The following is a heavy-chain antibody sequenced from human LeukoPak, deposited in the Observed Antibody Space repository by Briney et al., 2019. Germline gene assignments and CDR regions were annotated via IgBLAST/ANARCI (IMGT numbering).Heavy chain of an antibody. J-gene: IGHJ4*02. D-gene: IGHD3-22*01. CDR2: INHSGST. V-gene: IGHV4-34*01. Sequence: SETLSLTCAVYGGSFSGYYWSWIRQPPGKGLEWIGEINHSGSTNYNRSLKSRATISVDTSKNQFSLKLSSVTAADTAVYYCARVQHDSSGYYYFGFDYWGQGTLVTVSS. CDR1: GGSFSGYY. CDR3: ARVQHDSSGYYYFGFDY.